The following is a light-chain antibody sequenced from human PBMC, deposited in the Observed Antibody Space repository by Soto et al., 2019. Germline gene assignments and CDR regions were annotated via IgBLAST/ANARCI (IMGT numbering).Light chain of an antibody. Sequence: DIQMTQSPPTLAVSVGDRVTITCRASQSVYTYLAWYQHKPWEAPNLLIYRASNLRNGVPSRFSGSGSGTEFTLAISSLQPDDFATYYCQQYRDYPFTFGQGTKLEIK. CDR1: QSVYTY. V-gene: IGKV1-5*03. J-gene: IGKJ2*01. CDR3: QQYRDYPFT. CDR2: RAS.